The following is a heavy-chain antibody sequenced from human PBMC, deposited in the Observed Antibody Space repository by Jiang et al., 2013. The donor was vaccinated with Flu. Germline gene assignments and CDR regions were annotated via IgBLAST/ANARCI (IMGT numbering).Heavy chain of an antibody. CDR3: ASRITGTTEGEFAFDI. Sequence: SVKVSCKASGGTFSSYAISWVRQAPGQGLEWMGGIIPIFGTANYAQKFQGRVTITADESTSTAYMELSSLRSEDTAVYYCASRITGTTEGEFAFDIWGQGTMVTVSS. CDR1: GGTFSSYA. CDR2: IIPIFGTA. J-gene: IGHJ3*02. V-gene: IGHV1-69*01. D-gene: IGHD1-7*01.